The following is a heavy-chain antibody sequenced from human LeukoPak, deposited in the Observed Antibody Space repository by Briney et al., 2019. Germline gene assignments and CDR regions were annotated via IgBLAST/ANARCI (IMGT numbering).Heavy chain of an antibody. D-gene: IGHD3-22*01. CDR3: AKGSYYDSSGSFYFDY. Sequence: GGSLRLSCAASGFTSSGFGMHWVRQAPDKGLEWVAVIWYDGSKEYYADSVKGRFTASRDNSKNTLYVQMNSLGTEDTAAYYCAKGSYYDSSGSFYFDYWGQGTLVTVSS. CDR2: IWYDGSKE. J-gene: IGHJ4*02. CDR1: GFTSSGFG. V-gene: IGHV3-33*06.